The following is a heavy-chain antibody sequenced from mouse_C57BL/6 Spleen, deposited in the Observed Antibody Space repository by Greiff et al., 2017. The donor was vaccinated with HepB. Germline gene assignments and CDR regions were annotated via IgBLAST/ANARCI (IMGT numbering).Heavy chain of an antibody. J-gene: IGHJ2*01. CDR3: ARRSSGYEGYFDY. CDR1: GYAFSSSW. D-gene: IGHD3-2*02. V-gene: IGHV1-82*01. Sequence: QVQLQQSGPELVKPGASVKISCKASGYAFSSSWMNWVKQRPGKGLEWIGRIYPGDGDTNYNGKFKGKATLTADKSSSTAYMQLSSLTSEDSAVYLCARRSSGYEGYFDYWGQGTTLTVSS. CDR2: IYPGDGDT.